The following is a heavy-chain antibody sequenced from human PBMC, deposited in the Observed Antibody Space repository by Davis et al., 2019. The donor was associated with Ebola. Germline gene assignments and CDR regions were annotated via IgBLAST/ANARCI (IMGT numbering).Heavy chain of an antibody. CDR1: GFTFSSYA. CDR2: ISGSGGST. J-gene: IGHJ4*02. V-gene: IGHV3-23*01. D-gene: IGHD3-22*01. Sequence: GESLKISCAASGFTFSSYAMSWVRQAPGKGLEWVSAISGSGGSTYYADSVKGRFTISRDNSKNTLYLQMNSLRAEDTAVYYCAKSGHYYDSSGYPFSWFDYWGQGTLVTVSS. CDR3: AKSGHYYDSSGYPFSWFDY.